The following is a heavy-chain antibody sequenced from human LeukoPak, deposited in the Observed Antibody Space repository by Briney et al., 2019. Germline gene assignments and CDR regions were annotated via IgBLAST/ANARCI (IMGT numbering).Heavy chain of an antibody. CDR3: ARDRVRGGYDYELGDYVWGSSPDY. V-gene: IGHV3-21*01. D-gene: IGHD3-16*01. CDR1: GFTFSSYS. Sequence: PGGSLRLSCAASGFTFSSYSMNWVRQAPGKGLEWVSSISSSSSYIYYADSVKGRFTISRDNAKNSLYLQMNSLRAEDTAVYYCARDRVRGGYDYELGDYVWGSSPDYWGQGTLVTVSS. CDR2: ISSSSSYI. J-gene: IGHJ4*02.